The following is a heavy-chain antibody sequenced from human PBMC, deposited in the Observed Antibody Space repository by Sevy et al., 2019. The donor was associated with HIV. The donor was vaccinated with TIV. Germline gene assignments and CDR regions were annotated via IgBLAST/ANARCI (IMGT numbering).Heavy chain of an antibody. Sequence: SETLSLTCTVSGGSISSGSYYWSWIRQPAGKGLEWIGRIYTSGSTNYNPSLKSRVTISLDTSKNQFSLKLSSVTAADTAVYYCARGEPSSDTAIGLRKTHWFDPWGQGTLVTVSS. CDR1: GGSISSGSYY. CDR3: ARGEPSSDTAIGLRKTHWFDP. V-gene: IGHV4-61*02. J-gene: IGHJ5*02. CDR2: IYTSGST. D-gene: IGHD5-18*01.